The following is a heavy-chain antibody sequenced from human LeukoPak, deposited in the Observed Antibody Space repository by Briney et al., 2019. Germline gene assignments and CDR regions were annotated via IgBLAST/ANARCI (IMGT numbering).Heavy chain of an antibody. D-gene: IGHD6-13*01. J-gene: IGHJ6*03. V-gene: IGHV7-4-1*02. CDR2: INTNTGNP. Sequence: ASVKVSCKASSYTFTSYGINWVRQAPGQGLEWMGWINTNTGNPTYAQGFTGRFVFSLDTSVSTAYLQISSLKAEDTAVYYCARDGGHSNYYYYMDVWGKGTTVTVSS. CDR1: SYTFTSYG. CDR3: ARDGGHSNYYYYMDV.